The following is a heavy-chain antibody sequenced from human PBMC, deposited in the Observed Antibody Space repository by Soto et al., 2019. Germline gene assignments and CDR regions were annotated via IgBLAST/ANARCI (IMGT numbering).Heavy chain of an antibody. D-gene: IGHD4-17*01. CDR3: AKRLPSHGDLDY. V-gene: IGHV3-23*01. CDR2: ISASGGST. J-gene: IGHJ4*02. Sequence: GGSLRLSCAASGFTFSSYAMSWVRQAPGKGLEWVSTISASGGSTYYADSVKGRFTISRDNSKNTLYLQMNSLRAEDTAVYYCAKRLPSHGDLDYWGQGTLVTVSS. CDR1: GFTFSSYA.